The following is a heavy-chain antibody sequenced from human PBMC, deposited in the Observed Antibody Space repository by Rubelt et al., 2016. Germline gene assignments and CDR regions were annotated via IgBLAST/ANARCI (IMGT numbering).Heavy chain of an antibody. CDR1: GYTFTSYG. V-gene: IGHV1-18*01. Sequence: QVQLVQSGAEVKKPGASVKVSCKASGYTFTSYGISWVRQAPGQGLEWMGWISAYNGNTNYAQKLQGRVTMTTGTATSTAYMELMSRRSDDTAVCYCARDTRYSSSSNFDYWGQGTLVTVSS. CDR3: ARDTRYSSSSNFDY. CDR2: ISAYNGNT. J-gene: IGHJ4*02. D-gene: IGHD6-13*01.